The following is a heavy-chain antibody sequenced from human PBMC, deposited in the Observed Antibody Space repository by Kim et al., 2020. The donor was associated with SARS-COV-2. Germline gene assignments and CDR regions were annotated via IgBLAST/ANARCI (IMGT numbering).Heavy chain of an antibody. J-gene: IGHJ4*02. D-gene: IGHD3-22*01. V-gene: IGHV3-21*01. CDR2: ISSSSSYI. Sequence: GGSLRLSCAASGFTFSSYSMNWVRQAPGKGLEWVSSISSSSSYIYYADSVKGRFTISRDNAKNSLYLQMNSLRAEDTAVYYCASGYLQSTGAREPWSPGWWGQGTLVTVSS. CDR3: ASGYLQSTGAREPWSPGW. CDR1: GFTFSSYS.